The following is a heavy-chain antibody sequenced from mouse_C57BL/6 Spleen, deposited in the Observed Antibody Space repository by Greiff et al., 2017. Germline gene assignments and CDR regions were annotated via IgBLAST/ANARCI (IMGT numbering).Heavy chain of an antibody. CDR2: INYDGSST. V-gene: IGHV5-16*01. CDR1: GFTFSDYY. CDR3: ARERSVVATGYFDY. J-gene: IGHJ2*01. Sequence: DVQLVESEGGLVQPGSSMKLSCTASGFTFSDYYMAWVRQVPEKGLEWVANINYDGSSTYYLDSLKSRFIISRDNAKNILYLQMSSLKSEDTATYYCARERSVVATGYFDYWGQGTTLTVSS. D-gene: IGHD1-1*01.